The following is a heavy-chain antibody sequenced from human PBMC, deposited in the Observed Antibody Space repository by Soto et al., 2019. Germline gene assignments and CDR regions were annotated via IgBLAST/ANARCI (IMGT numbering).Heavy chain of an antibody. D-gene: IGHD4-17*01. CDR3: ARELYGDYGVDY. V-gene: IGHV3-48*01. CDR1: GFTFSTYW. J-gene: IGHJ4*02. CDR2: ITSSSSTI. Sequence: GGSLRLSCAASGFTFSTYWMHWVRQAPGKGLEWVSQITSSSSTIYYADSVKGRFTISRDNAKNSLYLQVNSLRAEDTAVYYCARELYGDYGVDYWGQGTLVTVSS.